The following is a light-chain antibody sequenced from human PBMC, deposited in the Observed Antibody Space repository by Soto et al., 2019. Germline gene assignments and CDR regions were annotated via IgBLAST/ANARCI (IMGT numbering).Light chain of an antibody. V-gene: IGKV3-20*01. CDR2: GAS. CDR1: QSVSDNY. Sequence: EIVLTQSPGTLSLSPGERATLSCRASQSVSDNYLAWYQQKPGQAPRLLIYGASNRATGIPDRFSGSGSGTDFTLTISRLEPEDFAVYYCQQYGNWPPLTFGGGTKVDIK. CDR3: QQYGNWPPLT. J-gene: IGKJ4*01.